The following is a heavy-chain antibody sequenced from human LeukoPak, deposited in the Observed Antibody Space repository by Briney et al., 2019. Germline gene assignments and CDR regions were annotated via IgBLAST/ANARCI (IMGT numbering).Heavy chain of an antibody. CDR2: ISSSSSTI. D-gene: IGHD3-10*02. Sequence: GGSLRLSCAASGFTFVDYWMTWVRQAPGKGLEWVSYISSSSSTIYYADSVKGRFTISRDNAKNSLYLQMNSLRAEDTAVYYCAELGITMIGGVWGKGTTVTISS. CDR1: GFTFVDYW. CDR3: AELGITMIGGV. V-gene: IGHV3-48*01. J-gene: IGHJ6*04.